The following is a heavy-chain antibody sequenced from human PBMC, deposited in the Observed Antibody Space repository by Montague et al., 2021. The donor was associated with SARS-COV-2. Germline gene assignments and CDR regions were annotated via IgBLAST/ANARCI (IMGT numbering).Heavy chain of an antibody. CDR3: ARSVAAAGPVSFDI. J-gene: IGHJ3*02. CDR2: VYYTGDT. V-gene: IGHV4-59*01. D-gene: IGHD6-13*01. Sequence: SETLSLTCSVSGASSRTYYRNWIRQAPGKGLEWIGYVYYTGDTNYNPSLRGRATISLAASEAQFSLNLHSMTAADTAIYYCARSVAAAGPVSFDIWGQGTIVTVSS. CDR1: GASSRTYY.